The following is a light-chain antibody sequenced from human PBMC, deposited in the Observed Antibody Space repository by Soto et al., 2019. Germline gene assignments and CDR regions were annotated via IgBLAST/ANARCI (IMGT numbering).Light chain of an antibody. J-gene: IGKJ1*01. CDR2: KAS. CDR3: QQYSLYWT. V-gene: IGKV1-5*03. CDR1: QSIRSW. Sequence: DIQMTQSPSTLSASVGDTVTNTCRASQSIRSWLAWYQQKPGKAPKLLIYKASTLESGVPSRFSGSGSGTEFTLTISSLQPDDFASYYCQQYSLYWTFGQGTKVEIK.